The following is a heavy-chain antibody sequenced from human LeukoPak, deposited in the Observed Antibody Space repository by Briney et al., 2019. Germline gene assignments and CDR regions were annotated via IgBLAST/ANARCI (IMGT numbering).Heavy chain of an antibody. D-gene: IGHD3-16*01. J-gene: IGHJ6*02. CDR1: GNSISNYA. V-gene: IGHV1-69*13. CDR2: IIPIFGTA. Sequence: SVKVSCKASGNSISNYAVSWLRQAPGQGFEWMGGIIPIFGTADYAQKFQGRVTITADQSTSTTYMALSSLKSEDTATYYCTTRACHAGGCSSSFYYYYGLHFWGQGTTVSVSS. CDR3: TTRACHAGGCSSSFYYYYGLHF.